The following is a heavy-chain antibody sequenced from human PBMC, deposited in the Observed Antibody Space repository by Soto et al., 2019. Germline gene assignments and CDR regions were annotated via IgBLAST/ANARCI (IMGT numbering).Heavy chain of an antibody. D-gene: IGHD3-3*01. J-gene: IGHJ6*04. V-gene: IGHV3-13*01. CDR3: ARGGNMIRFLEWSTSDHYYYGMDV. CDR1: GFTFSSYD. Sequence: PGGSLRLSCAASGFTFSSYDMHWVRQATGKGLEWVSAIGTAGDTYYPGSVKGRFTISRENAKNSLYLQMNSLRAGDTAVYYCARGGNMIRFLEWSTSDHYYYGMDVWGKGTKVTVSS. CDR2: IGTAGDT.